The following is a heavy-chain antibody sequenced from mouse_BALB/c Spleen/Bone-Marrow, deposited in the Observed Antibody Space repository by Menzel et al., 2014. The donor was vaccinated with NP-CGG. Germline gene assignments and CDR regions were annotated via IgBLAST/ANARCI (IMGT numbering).Heavy chain of an antibody. CDR1: GFNIKDTY. J-gene: IGHJ3*01. Sequence: EVQGVESGAELVKLGASVKLSCTASGFNIKDTYMHWVKQRPEQGLEWIGRIDPANGNTKYDPKFQGKATITADTSSNTAYLQLSSLTSEDTAVYYCARYNYGSSQFAYWGQGTLVTVSA. CDR2: IDPANGNT. D-gene: IGHD1-1*01. V-gene: IGHV14-3*02. CDR3: ARYNYGSSQFAY.